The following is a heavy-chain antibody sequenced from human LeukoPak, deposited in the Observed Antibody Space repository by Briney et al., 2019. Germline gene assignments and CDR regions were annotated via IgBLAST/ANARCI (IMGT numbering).Heavy chain of an antibody. CDR1: GGSISSGGYS. CDR2: IYHSGST. Sequence: SETLSLTCAVSGGSISSGGYSWSWIRQPPGKGLEWIGYIYHSGSTYYNPSLKSRVTISVDRSKNQFSLKLSSVTAADTAVYYCARDDSITGTTWGQGTPVTVSS. D-gene: IGHD1-20*01. CDR3: ARDDSITGTT. J-gene: IGHJ4*02. V-gene: IGHV4-30-2*01.